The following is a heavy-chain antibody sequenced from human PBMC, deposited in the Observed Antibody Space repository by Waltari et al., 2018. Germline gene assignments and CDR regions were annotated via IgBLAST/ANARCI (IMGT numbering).Heavy chain of an antibody. CDR1: GFTFSSYE. J-gene: IGHJ4*02. Sequence: EVQLVESGGGLVQPGGSLRLSCAASGFTFSSYEMNWVRQAPGKVLEWVSYISSSVSTIYYADAVKGRFTISRDNAKNTLYLQMNSLRAEDTAVYYCARDRLAARTKEQFDYWGQGTLVTVSS. CDR2: ISSSVSTI. CDR3: ARDRLAARTKEQFDY. D-gene: IGHD6-6*01. V-gene: IGHV3-48*03.